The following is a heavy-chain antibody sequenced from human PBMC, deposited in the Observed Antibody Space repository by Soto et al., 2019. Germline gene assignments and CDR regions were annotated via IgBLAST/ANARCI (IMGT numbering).Heavy chain of an antibody. D-gene: IGHD3-3*01. CDR2: FDPEDGET. V-gene: IGHV1-24*01. J-gene: IGHJ3*02. Sequence: GASVKVSCKVSGYTLTELSMHWVRQAPGKGLEWMGGFDPEDGETIYAQKFQGRVTMTEDTSTDTAYMELSSLRSEDTAVYYCATGRGREYYDFWSGHDAFDIWGQGTMVTVSS. CDR3: ATGRGREYYDFWSGHDAFDI. CDR1: GYTLTELS.